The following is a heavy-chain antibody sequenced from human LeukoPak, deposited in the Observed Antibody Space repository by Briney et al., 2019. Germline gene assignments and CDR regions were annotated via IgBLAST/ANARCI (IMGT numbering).Heavy chain of an antibody. D-gene: IGHD3-16*01. J-gene: IGHJ4*02. Sequence: TGGSLRLSCAASGFTFSSYAMSWVRQAPGKGLEWVSSISDTGDSTYYAESVKGRFSISRDNSKNTPDLQMNSLRADDTAVYYCAKDRWGSSRSQPSDYWGQGSLVTVSS. CDR3: AKDRWGSSRSQPSDY. V-gene: IGHV3-23*01. CDR2: ISDTGDST. CDR1: GFTFSSYA.